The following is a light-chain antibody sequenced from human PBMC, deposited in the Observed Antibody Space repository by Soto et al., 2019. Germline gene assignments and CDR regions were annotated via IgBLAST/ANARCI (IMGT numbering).Light chain of an antibody. CDR3: AAWDDSLNGYV. CDR1: SSNIGTNT. CDR2: SNF. Sequence: SALTQPPSASGTPGQRITISCSGSSSNIGTNTVDWYQQLPGTAPKLLIYSNFRRPSGVPDRFSGSKSATSASLAISGLQSDDEADYYCAAWDDSLNGYVFGIGTKVTVL. V-gene: IGLV1-44*01. J-gene: IGLJ1*01.